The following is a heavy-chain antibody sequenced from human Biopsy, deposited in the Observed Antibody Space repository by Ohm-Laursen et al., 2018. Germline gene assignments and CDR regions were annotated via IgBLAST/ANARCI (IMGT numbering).Heavy chain of an antibody. J-gene: IGHJ4*02. D-gene: IGHD3-3*01. CDR1: GGPSTNYA. V-gene: IGHV1-69*04. CDR3: AADADGYYTEFDY. CDR2: IVPILGHL. Sequence: SVKVSCKASGGPSTNYAFSWVRQAPGQGLEWVGRIVPILGHLNYAQRFQGRVSITADKSTSYVYMELSRLTSGDTAVYYCAADADGYYTEFDYWGQGTLVTVSS.